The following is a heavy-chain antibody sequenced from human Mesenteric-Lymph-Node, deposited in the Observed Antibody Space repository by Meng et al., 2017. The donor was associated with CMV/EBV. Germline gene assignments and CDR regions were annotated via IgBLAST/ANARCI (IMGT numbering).Heavy chain of an antibody. V-gene: IGHV1-18*01. CDR2: ISGHNGNT. CDR3: ARDLDTYYYGSGTFLSDY. J-gene: IGHJ4*02. Sequence: ASVKVSCKASGGTFSSYTISWVRQAPGQGLEWMGWISGHNGNTKYAQKVQGRVAMTTDTPTSTAYMELRSLRSDDTAVYYCARDLDTYYYGSGTFLSDYLGQGTLVTVSS. CDR1: GGTFSSYT. D-gene: IGHD3-10*01.